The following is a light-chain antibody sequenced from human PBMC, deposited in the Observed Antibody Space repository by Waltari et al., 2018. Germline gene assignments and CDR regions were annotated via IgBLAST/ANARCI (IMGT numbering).Light chain of an antibody. V-gene: IGKV3-11*01. CDR3: QQRTNWWT. CDR1: QSVNIN. CDR2: DAY. J-gene: IGKJ1*01. Sequence: EIVLTQSPATLSLSAGERATLSCRASQSVNINLAWYQQRPGQAPRLLIYDAYTRANGIPARFSGSGSGTDFTLTISSLEPEDFAIYYCQQRTNWWTFGQGTRV.